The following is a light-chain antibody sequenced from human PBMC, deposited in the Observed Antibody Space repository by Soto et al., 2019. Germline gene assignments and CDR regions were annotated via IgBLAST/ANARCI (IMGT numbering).Light chain of an antibody. J-gene: IGKJ2*01. CDR3: QKNNSALYT. CDR1: QGISSD. CDR2: AAS. Sequence: EIQMTQSPSSLSASVGDRVTITCRASQGISSDLAWYQQKPGKVPKLLIYAASTLQSGVPARFSGSGSGTDFTLTISSLHPEDVATYYCQKNNSALYTFGQGTKLEIK. V-gene: IGKV1-27*01.